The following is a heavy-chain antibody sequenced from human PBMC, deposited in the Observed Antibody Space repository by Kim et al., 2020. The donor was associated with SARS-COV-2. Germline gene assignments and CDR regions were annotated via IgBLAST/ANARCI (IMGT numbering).Heavy chain of an antibody. V-gene: IGHV3-7*03. Sequence: GGSLRLSCAASGFTFSSYWMSWVRQAPGKGLEWVANIKQYGSEKYYVDSVKGRFTISRDNAKNSLYLQMNSLRAEDTAVYYCARRGGPYSGYDLPPFYYYYFGRDVWGQGTTITVSS. J-gene: IGHJ6*01. CDR1: GFTFSSYW. CDR3: ARRGGPYSGYDLPPFYYYYFGRDV. D-gene: IGHD5-12*01. CDR2: IKQYGSEK.